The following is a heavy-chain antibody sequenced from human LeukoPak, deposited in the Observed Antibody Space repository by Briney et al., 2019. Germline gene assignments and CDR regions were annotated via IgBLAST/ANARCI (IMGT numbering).Heavy chain of an antibody. J-gene: IGHJ4*02. Sequence: GASVNVSCKASGYTFTSYAMSWVRQAPGQGLEWMGWINTNTGNPTYAQGFTGRFVFSLDTSVSTAYLQISSLEAEDTAVYYCACLPPYCGGDGSGYWGQGPLVTVSS. CDR2: INTNTGNP. D-gene: IGHD2-21*02. CDR3: ACLPPYCGGDGSGY. CDR1: GYTFTSYA. V-gene: IGHV7-4-1*02.